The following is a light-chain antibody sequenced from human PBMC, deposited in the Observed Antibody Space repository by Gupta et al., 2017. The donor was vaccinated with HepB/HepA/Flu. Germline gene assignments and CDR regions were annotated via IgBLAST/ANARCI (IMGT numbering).Light chain of an antibody. Sequence: DIQMTQSPSSLSASVGDRVTITCRASQSISSYLNWYQQKPGKAPKLLIYAASSLQSGVPSRFSGSGSGTDFTLTISRRQPEDFATYYWQQSYSTHRTFGPGTKVEIK. CDR2: AAS. V-gene: IGKV1-39*01. CDR3: QQSYSTHRT. J-gene: IGKJ1*01. CDR1: QSISSY.